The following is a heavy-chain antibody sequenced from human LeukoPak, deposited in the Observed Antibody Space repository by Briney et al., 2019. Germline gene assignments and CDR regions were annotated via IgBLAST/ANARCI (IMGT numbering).Heavy chain of an antibody. J-gene: IGHJ4*02. CDR2: ISGSGGST. CDR1: GFTFSSYA. Sequence: GGSLRLSCAASGFTFSSYAMSWVRQAPGKGLEWVSAISGSGGSTYYADSVKGRFTISRDNSKSTLYLQMNSLRAEDTAVYYCAKQPKDHRITFYYFDYWGQGTLVTVSS. D-gene: IGHD3-10*01. V-gene: IGHV3-23*01. CDR3: AKQPKDHRITFYYFDY.